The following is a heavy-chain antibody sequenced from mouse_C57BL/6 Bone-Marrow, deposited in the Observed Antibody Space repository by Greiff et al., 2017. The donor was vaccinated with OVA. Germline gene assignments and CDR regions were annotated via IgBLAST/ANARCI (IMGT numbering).Heavy chain of an antibody. CDR2: INSDGGST. D-gene: IGHD2-1*01. J-gene: IGHJ3*01. CDR3: ARRGNMVTTGFAY. CDR1: EYEFPSHD. Sequence: EVKLMESGGGLVQPGESLKLSCESNEYEFPSHDMSWVRKTPEKRLALVAAINSDGGSTYYPDTMERRFIISRDNTKKTLYLQMSSLRSEDTALYYCARRGNMVTTGFAYWGQGTLVTVSA. V-gene: IGHV5-2*01.